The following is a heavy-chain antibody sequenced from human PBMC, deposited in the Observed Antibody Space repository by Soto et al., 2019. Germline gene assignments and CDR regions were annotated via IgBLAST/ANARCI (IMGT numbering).Heavy chain of an antibody. V-gene: IGHV3-30*03. CDR1: RLTFSNYG. Sequence: PGGSLRLSCVASRLTFSNYGMHWVRQAPGKGLEWVAVISYESISTVYRDSVRGRFTISRDNSRNTLYLHMNSLTPEDTGVYYCAREAGCSGTNCNVYFDYWGLGTLVTVSS. CDR2: ISYESIST. D-gene: IGHD2-15*01. J-gene: IGHJ4*01. CDR3: AREAGCSGTNCNVYFDY.